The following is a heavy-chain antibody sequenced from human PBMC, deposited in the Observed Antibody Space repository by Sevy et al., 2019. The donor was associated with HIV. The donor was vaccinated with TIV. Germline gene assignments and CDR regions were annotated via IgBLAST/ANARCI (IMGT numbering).Heavy chain of an antibody. Sequence: SETLSLTCTVSGGSLSSSDSYWSWIRQPPGKGLEWLGYIHYTGGTYYNPILKSRVAMSVDTSEEQFSLRLSFLTAADTALYYCANKRGYSHGPFDYWGQGILVTVSS. CDR2: IHYTGGT. CDR3: ANKRGYSHGPFDY. D-gene: IGHD5-12*01. V-gene: IGHV4-30-4*01. CDR1: GGSLSSSDSY. J-gene: IGHJ4*02.